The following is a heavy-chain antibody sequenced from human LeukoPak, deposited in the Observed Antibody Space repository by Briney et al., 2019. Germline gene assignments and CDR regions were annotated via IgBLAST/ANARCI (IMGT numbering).Heavy chain of an antibody. V-gene: IGHV4-34*01. D-gene: IGHD6-25*01. CDR3: ARVAGYLPTRWFDP. CDR2: INYTGST. Sequence: TSETLSLTCVVYGGSFSGFYWSWIRHVPGKGLEWIGEINYTGSTSYNPSLKSRVTISVDTSQNQFFLLLTSVTAADTAVYYCARVAGYLPTRWFDPWGQGTHVTVSS. J-gene: IGHJ5*02. CDR1: GGSFSGFY.